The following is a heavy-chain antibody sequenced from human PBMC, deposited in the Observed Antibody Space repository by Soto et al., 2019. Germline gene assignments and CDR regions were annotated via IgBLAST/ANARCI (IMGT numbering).Heavy chain of an antibody. V-gene: IGHV3-23*01. D-gene: IGHD3-22*01. CDR2: ISGSGGST. CDR3: AKADSSGYYPPSAFDI. CDR1: GFTFSSYA. Sequence: PGGSLRLSCAASGFTFSSYAMSWVRQAPGKGLEWVSAISGSGGSTYYADSVKGRFTISRDNSKNTLYLQMNSLGAEDTAVYYCAKADSSGYYPPSAFDIWGQGTMVTVSS. J-gene: IGHJ3*02.